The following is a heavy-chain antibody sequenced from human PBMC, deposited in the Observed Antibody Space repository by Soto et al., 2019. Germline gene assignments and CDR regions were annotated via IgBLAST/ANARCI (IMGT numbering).Heavy chain of an antibody. CDR3: ARRVLVPAAMVLEYYYYGMDV. D-gene: IGHD2-2*01. V-gene: IGHV1-18*01. CDR2: ISAYNGNT. J-gene: IGHJ6*02. CDR1: GYTFTSYG. Sequence: QVQLVQSGAEVKKPGASVKVSCKASGYTFTSYGISWVRQAPGQGLEWMGWISAYNGNTNYAQKLQGRVTMTTDTSTSTAYMELRSLRSDDTAVYYCARRVLVPAAMVLEYYYYGMDVWGQGTTVTVSS.